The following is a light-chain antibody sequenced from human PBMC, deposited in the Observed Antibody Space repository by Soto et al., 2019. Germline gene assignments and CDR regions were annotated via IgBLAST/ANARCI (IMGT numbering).Light chain of an antibody. CDR3: QQRNNWPPEIT. Sequence: EVVLTQSPATLSVSPGERATLSCRASHSVGSNLAWFRQKPGQAPRLLIYGPSSRATGIPARFSGSGSGTDFTLTISNLEPEDFAVYYCQQRNNWPPEITFGQGTRLEIK. J-gene: IGKJ5*01. CDR1: HSVGSN. V-gene: IGKV3-11*01. CDR2: GPS.